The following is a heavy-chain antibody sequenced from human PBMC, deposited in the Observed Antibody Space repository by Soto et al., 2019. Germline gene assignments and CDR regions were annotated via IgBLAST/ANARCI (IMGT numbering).Heavy chain of an antibody. V-gene: IGHV1-46*01. CDR1: GYTFTSYF. Sequence: GASVKVSCKASGYTFTSYFMHWVRQAPGQGLEWMGIINPSGGSTSYAQKFQGRVTMTRDTSTSTVYMELSSLRSEDTAVYYCARSYGFGELSLYYGMDVWGQGTTVTVSS. D-gene: IGHD3-10*01. CDR2: INPSGGST. J-gene: IGHJ6*02. CDR3: ARSYGFGELSLYYGMDV.